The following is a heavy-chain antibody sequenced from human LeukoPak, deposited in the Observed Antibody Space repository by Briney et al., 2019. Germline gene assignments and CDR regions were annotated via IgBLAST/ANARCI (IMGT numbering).Heavy chain of an antibody. CDR1: GFTFSSYS. CDR2: ISSSSSYI. CDR3: AREGPGGYYYMDV. V-gene: IGHV3-21*01. D-gene: IGHD3-10*01. Sequence: GGSLRLSCAASGFTFSSYSMNWVRQAPGKGLEWVSSISSSSSYIYYADSVKGRFTISRDNAKSSLYLQMNSLRAEDTAVYYCAREGPGGYYYMDVWGKGTTVTVSS. J-gene: IGHJ6*03.